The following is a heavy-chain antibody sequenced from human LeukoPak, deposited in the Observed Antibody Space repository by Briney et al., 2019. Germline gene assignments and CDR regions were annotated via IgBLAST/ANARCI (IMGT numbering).Heavy chain of an antibody. D-gene: IGHD1-26*01. Sequence: PGGSLRLSCAASGFTFSSYSMNSVRQAPGKGLEWVSSISSSSSYIYYADSVKGRFTISRDNAKNSLYLQMNSLRAEDTAVYYCARDFFRVGATSAYWGQGTLVTVSS. J-gene: IGHJ4*02. CDR3: ARDFFRVGATSAY. V-gene: IGHV3-21*01. CDR1: GFTFSSYS. CDR2: ISSSSSYI.